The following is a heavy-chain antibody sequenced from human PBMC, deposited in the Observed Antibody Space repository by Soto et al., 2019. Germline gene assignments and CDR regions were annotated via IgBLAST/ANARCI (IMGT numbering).Heavy chain of an antibody. Sequence: QAGGSLRLSCSASGFTFSSYAMHWVRQAPGKGLEYVSAISSNGGSTYYADSVKGRFTISRDNSKNTLYLQMSSLRAEDTAVYYCVKESPSVRYLDWLTEFDYRCPGPLLSVS. CDR2: ISSNGGST. CDR1: GFTFSSYA. J-gene: IGHJ4*02. D-gene: IGHD3-9*01. V-gene: IGHV3-64D*06. CDR3: VKESPSVRYLDWLTEFDY.